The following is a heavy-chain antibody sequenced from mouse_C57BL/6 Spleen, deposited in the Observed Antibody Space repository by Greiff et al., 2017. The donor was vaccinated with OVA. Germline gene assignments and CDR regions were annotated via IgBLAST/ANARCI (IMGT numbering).Heavy chain of an antibody. CDR1: GFSLTSYG. CDR2: IWSDGST. J-gene: IGHJ4*01. CDR3: DRHNLFYAMED. Sequence: QVQLQQSGPGLVAPSQSLSITCTVSGFSLTSYGVHWVRQPPGKGLEWLVVIWSDGSTTYNSALKSRLSISKDNSKSQVFLKMNSLKTDDTDMYYCDRHNLFYAMEDWGKGTSVTAAS. V-gene: IGHV2-6-1*01.